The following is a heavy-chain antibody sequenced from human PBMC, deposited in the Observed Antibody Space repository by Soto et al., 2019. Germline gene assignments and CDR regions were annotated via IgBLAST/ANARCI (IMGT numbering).Heavy chain of an antibody. J-gene: IGHJ5*02. CDR3: ARGHYFTTGWFDP. Sequence: GASVTVSCKASGGTLSSYAISWVRQAHGQGLEWMGGIIPIFGTANYAQKFQGRVTITADESTSTAYMELSSLRSEDTAVYFCARGHYFTTGWFDPWGQGTLVTVSS. CDR2: IIPIFGTA. CDR1: GGTLSSYA. D-gene: IGHD4-17*01. V-gene: IGHV1-69*13.